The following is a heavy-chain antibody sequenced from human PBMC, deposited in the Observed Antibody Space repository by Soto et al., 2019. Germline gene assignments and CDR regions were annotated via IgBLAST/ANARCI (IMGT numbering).Heavy chain of an antibody. D-gene: IGHD4-17*01. J-gene: IGHJ4*02. V-gene: IGHV2-5*02. CDR1: GFSLSSYGMG. CDR2: IYWDDDK. Sequence: QITLKESGPTLVRPAQTLTLTCGFSGFSLSSYGMGVAWIRQPPGTALEWLALIYWDDDKRYSPSLKDRLAISQDTSSNQVVLTITNMDPGDTATYFCAHAGDYDLLTFDHWGPGTLVTVSS. CDR3: AHAGDYDLLTFDH.